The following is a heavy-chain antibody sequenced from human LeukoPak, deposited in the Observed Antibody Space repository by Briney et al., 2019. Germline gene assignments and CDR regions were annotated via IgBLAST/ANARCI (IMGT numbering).Heavy chain of an antibody. J-gene: IGHJ3*02. CDR2: IYSSGST. CDR1: GLTISRNY. Sequence: GGSLRLSCAASGLTISRNYMTWVRQAPGKGLEWVSVIYSSGSTYYADSVKGRFTISRHNSENTVYLQMNSLRPEDTAVYYCARKPEFGSAFVIWGQGTMVSVSS. CDR3: ARKPEFGSAFVI. D-gene: IGHD3-10*01. V-gene: IGHV3-53*04.